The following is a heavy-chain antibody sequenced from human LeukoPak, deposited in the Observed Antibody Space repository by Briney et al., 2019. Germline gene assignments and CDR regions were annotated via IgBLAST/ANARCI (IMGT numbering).Heavy chain of an antibody. J-gene: IGHJ4*02. D-gene: IGHD5-24*01. CDR1: GGSISSSSYY. CDR2: IYYSGST. CDR3: ARQEGGYNSGDFGY. Sequence: PSETLSLTCTVSGGSISSSSYYWGWIRQPPGKGLEWIGSIYYSGSTYYNPSLKSRVTISVDTSKNQFSLKLSSVTAADTAVYYCARQEGGYNSGDFGYWGQGTLVTVSS. V-gene: IGHV4-39*01.